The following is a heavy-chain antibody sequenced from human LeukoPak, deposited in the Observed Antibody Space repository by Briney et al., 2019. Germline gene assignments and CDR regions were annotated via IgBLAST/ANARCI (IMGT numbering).Heavy chain of an antibody. J-gene: IGHJ4*02. CDR1: GYTLTELS. CDR2: ISAYNGNT. D-gene: IGHD6-13*01. V-gene: IGHV1-18*01. CDR3: ARVVSAGIGSYYFDY. Sequence: ASVKVSCKVSGYTLTELSMHWVRQAPGKGLEWMGWISAYNGNTNYAQKLQGRVTMTTDTSTSTAYMELRSLRSDDTAVYYCARVVSAGIGSYYFDYWGQGTLVTVSS.